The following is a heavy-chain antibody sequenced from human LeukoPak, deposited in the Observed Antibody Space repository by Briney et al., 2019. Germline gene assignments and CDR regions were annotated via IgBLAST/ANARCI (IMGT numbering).Heavy chain of an antibody. D-gene: IGHD5-12*01. CDR1: GGSISSYY. CDR3: ASYSGYDKTFDY. Sequence: PSETLSLTCTVSGGSISSYYWSWIRQPPGKGLEWIGYIYYSGSTNYNPSLKSRVTISVDTSKNQFSLKLSSVIAADTAVYYCASYSGYDKTFDYWGQGTLVTVSS. V-gene: IGHV4-59*01. CDR2: IYYSGST. J-gene: IGHJ4*02.